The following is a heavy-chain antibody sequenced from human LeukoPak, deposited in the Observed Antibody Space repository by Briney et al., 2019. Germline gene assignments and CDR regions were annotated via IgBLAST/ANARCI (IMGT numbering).Heavy chain of an antibody. J-gene: IGHJ4*02. CDR2: IGGSGGIT. V-gene: IGHV3-23*01. D-gene: IGHD2-21*01. Sequence: PGGSLRLSCAASGFTFSSYAMNWVRQAPGKGLEWVPLIGGSGGITYYADSVKGRFTISRDNSKNTLYLQMNSLRAGDTAVYYCAKIRYGGDSGLDYWGQGTLVTVSS. CDR3: AKIRYGGDSGLDY. CDR1: GFTFSSYA.